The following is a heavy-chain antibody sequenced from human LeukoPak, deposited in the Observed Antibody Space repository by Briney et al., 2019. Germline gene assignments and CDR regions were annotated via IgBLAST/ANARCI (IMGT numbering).Heavy chain of an antibody. V-gene: IGHV3-30-3*01. CDR2: ISYDGSNK. D-gene: IGHD3-10*01. Sequence: GGSLRLSCAAPGFTFTSYTMHWVRQAPGKGLEWVAVISYDGSNKYYADSAKGRFTISRDNSKNTLYLQMNSLRAEDTAVYYCARDGNYYGSGRPYYYYGMDVWGQGTTVTVSS. CDR1: GFTFTSYT. J-gene: IGHJ6*02. CDR3: ARDGNYYGSGRPYYYYGMDV.